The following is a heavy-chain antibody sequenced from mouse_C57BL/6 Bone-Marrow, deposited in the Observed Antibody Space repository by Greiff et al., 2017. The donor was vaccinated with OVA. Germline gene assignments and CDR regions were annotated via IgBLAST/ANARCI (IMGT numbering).Heavy chain of an antibody. Sequence: QVQLQQPGAELVRPGSSVKLSCKASGYTFTSYWMDWVKQRPGQGLEWIGNIYPSDSETHYNQKFKDKATLTVDKSSSTAYMQLSSLTSEDSAVYYCARNRITTVLGDYWGQGTTLTVSS. CDR3: ARNRITTVLGDY. V-gene: IGHV1-61*01. CDR1: GYTFTSYW. CDR2: IYPSDSET. D-gene: IGHD1-1*01. J-gene: IGHJ2*01.